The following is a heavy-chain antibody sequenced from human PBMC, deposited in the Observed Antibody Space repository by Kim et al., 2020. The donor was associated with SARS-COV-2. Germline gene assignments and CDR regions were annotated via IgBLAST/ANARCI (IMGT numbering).Heavy chain of an antibody. CDR3: TTGLWIGALGL. V-gene: IGHV3-15*01. D-gene: IGHD5-18*01. CDR2: IKSKTVGGTT. J-gene: IGHJ4*02. Sequence: GGSLRLSCAASGVTFSDASMTWVRQAPGKGLEWVGRIKSKTVGGTTDYAAHVKGRFTISRDDSKNTLYLQMSSLKTEDTAVYYCTTGLWIGALGLWGQGTQVTVSS. CDR1: GVTFSDAS.